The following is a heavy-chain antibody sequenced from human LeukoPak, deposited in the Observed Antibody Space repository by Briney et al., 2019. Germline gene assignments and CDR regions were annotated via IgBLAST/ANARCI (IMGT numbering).Heavy chain of an antibody. CDR3: ARDSGYSYADDY. Sequence: GGSLRLSCAASGFIFSTYTMNWVRQAPGKGLEWVSSISPSSFSIYYADSVKGRFTISRDNAKNSLYLQMNSLRAEDTAIYYCARDSGYSYADDYWGQGTLVTVSS. V-gene: IGHV3-21*01. D-gene: IGHD5-18*01. J-gene: IGHJ4*02. CDR1: GFIFSTYT. CDR2: ISPSSFSI.